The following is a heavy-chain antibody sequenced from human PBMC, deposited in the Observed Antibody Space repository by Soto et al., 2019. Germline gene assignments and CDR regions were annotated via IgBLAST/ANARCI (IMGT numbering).Heavy chain of an antibody. Sequence: EVQLAESGGGLVQPGGSVRLSCAASGFTFSDHYMDWVRQAPGKGLERVGRSRDKSKTYTTEYAASVKGRFTVSRDDSKNSVFLQMSSLKTEDTAVYYCVRVGTGTTRDFDYWGQGTLVTVSS. D-gene: IGHD1-1*01. CDR3: VRVGTGTTRDFDY. CDR1: GFTFSDHY. V-gene: IGHV3-72*01. J-gene: IGHJ4*02. CDR2: SRDKSKTYTT.